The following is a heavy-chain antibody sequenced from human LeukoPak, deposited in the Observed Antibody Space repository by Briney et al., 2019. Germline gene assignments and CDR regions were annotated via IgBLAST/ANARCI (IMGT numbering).Heavy chain of an antibody. CDR3: ARGEPTVTTYIANFDY. J-gene: IGHJ4*02. V-gene: IGHV1-2*02. CDR2: INPKSGGT. CDR1: GYTFTGYY. Sequence: ASVKVSCKASGYTFTGYYMHWVRQAPGQGLECMGWINPKSGGTNYAQKFQGRVTMTRDTSISTACMELSRLRSDDTAVYYCARGEPTVTTYIANFDYWGQGTLVTVSS. D-gene: IGHD4-17*01.